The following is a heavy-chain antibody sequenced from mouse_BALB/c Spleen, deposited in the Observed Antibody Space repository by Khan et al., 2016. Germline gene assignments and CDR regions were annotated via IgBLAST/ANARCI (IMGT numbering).Heavy chain of an antibody. CDR1: GYTFTSYW. J-gene: IGHJ4*01. CDR3: ARRGYAYPYAMDY. D-gene: IGHD3-2*02. Sequence: QVRLQQSGAELARPGASVKLSCKASGYTFTSYWMQWVQQRPGQGLEWIGAIYPGDGDTRYTQKFKGKATLTADKSSSTAYMQLSSLASEDSAGKYCARRGYAYPYAMDYWGQGTSVTVS. V-gene: IGHV1-87*01. CDR2: IYPGDGDT.